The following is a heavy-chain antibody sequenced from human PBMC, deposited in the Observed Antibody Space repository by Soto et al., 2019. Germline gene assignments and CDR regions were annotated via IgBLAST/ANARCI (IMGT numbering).Heavy chain of an antibody. CDR3: ARAPYDILTGSEYNWFDP. CDR1: GFTFSSYA. Sequence: GGSLRLSCVASGFTFSSYAMSWVRQAPGKGLEWVSAISGSGGSTYYADSVKGRFTISRDNSKNTLYLQMSSLRSEDTAVYYCARAPYDILTGSEYNWFDPWGQGTLVTVPQ. J-gene: IGHJ5*02. CDR2: ISGSGGST. D-gene: IGHD3-9*01. V-gene: IGHV3-23*01.